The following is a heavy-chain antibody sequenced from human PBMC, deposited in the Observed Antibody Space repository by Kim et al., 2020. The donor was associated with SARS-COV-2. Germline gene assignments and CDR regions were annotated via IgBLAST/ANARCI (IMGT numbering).Heavy chain of an antibody. CDR1: GFTFSSYA. J-gene: IGHJ4*01. V-gene: IGHV3-23*01. D-gene: IGHD6-13*01. Sequence: GGSLRLSCAASGFTFSSYAMSWVRQAPGKGLEWVSAISGSGYNTYYPDSVKGRFTISSDSSQKMLYLQMNNLTDDDTAIYYCAKDRAAAAGTGQFDYWG. CDR2: ISGSGYNT. CDR3: AKDRAAAAGTGQFDY.